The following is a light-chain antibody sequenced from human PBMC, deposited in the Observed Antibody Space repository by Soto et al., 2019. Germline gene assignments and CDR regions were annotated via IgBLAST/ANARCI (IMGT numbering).Light chain of an antibody. V-gene: IGKV1-5*03. CDR2: KAS. J-gene: IGKJ1*01. CDR3: RHYNSSPEA. Sequence: IQMTQSPSTLSASVGSRFTITCRASQTISSWLAWYQQKPGQAPKLLIYKASTLKSGVPSRFRGSGSGTEFTLTISSLQPDDFATYYCRHYNSSPEAFGHGTQVDIK. CDR1: QTISSW.